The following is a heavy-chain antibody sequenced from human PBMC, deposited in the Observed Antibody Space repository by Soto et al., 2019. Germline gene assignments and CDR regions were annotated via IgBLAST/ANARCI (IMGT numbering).Heavy chain of an antibody. D-gene: IGHD3-22*01. CDR1: GFTFSSYG. J-gene: IGHJ4*02. CDR2: ISYDGSNK. V-gene: IGHV3-30*18. Sequence: QVQLVESGGGVVQPGRSLRLSCAASGFTFSSYGMHWVRQAPGKGLEWVSVISYDGSNKYYADSVKGRFTISRDNYKNTLYLQMNSLRAEDTAVYYCANDDSSGYFYWGQGTLVTVNS. CDR3: ANDDSSGYFY.